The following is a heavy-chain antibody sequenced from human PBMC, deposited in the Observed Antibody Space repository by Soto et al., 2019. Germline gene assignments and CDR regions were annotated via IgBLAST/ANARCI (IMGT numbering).Heavy chain of an antibody. CDR1: GFTFSSYS. V-gene: IGHV3-21*01. CDR3: VRDRTTVTLFDF. J-gene: IGHJ4*02. D-gene: IGHD4-17*01. Sequence: PGGSLRLSCAASGFTFSSYSMNWVRQAPGKGLEWVSSISSSSSYIYYAESVKGRFTISRDNAKNTVYLQMNSLRAEDTAVYYCVRDRTTVTLFDFWGQGTLVTVSS. CDR2: ISSSSSYI.